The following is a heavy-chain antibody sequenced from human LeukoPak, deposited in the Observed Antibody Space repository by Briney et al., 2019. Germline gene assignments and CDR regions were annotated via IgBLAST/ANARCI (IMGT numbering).Heavy chain of an antibody. Sequence: SETLSLTCTVSGGSISSGGYYWSWIRQHPGKGLEWIGYIYYSGSTYYNPSLKSRVTISVDTSKNQFSLKLSSVTAADTAVYYCARYVEMATEDAFDIWGQGTMATVSS. V-gene: IGHV4-31*03. D-gene: IGHD5-24*01. J-gene: IGHJ3*02. CDR2: IYYSGST. CDR3: ARYVEMATEDAFDI. CDR1: GGSISSGGYY.